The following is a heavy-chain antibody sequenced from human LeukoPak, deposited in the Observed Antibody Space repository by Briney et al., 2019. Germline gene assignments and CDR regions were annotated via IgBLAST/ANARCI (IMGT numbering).Heavy chain of an antibody. Sequence: SETLSLTCTVSGGSITSSNYYWGWIRQPPGMGLEYIGTAYYNGVPYYNPSLKSRVTISVDTSKNQFSLRLSSVTAADTAVYYCARQGRSYYYYDYWGQGTLVTVSS. CDR3: ARQGRSYYYYDY. CDR1: GGSITSSNYY. V-gene: IGHV4-39*01. J-gene: IGHJ4*02. CDR2: AYYNGVP. D-gene: IGHD2-21*01.